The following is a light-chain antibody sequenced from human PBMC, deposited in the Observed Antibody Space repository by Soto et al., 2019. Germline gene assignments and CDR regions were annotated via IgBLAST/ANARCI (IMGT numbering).Light chain of an antibody. CDR3: SSYTSSTDYV. J-gene: IGLJ1*01. CDR2: EVS. V-gene: IGLV2-14*01. Sequence: QSALTQPASVSGSPGQSITISCTGTSSDVGTYNYVSWYQQHPGKAPKLIIYEVSNRPSGVSNRFSGSKSGNTASLTISGLQAEDEADYYCSSYTSSTDYVFGTGTMVTVL. CDR1: SSDVGTYNY.